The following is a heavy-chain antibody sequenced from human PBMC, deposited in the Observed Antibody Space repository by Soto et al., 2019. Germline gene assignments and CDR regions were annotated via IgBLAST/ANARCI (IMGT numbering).Heavy chain of an antibody. Sequence: QVQLVQSGAEVKKPGASVKVSCKASGYTFTSYDINWVRQATGQGLEWMGWMNPNSGNTDYAQKFRGRVTMTRDTSIGTAYMALSGLTSEDTAVYYRASRDGDYGRLDYWGLGTLVTVSS. J-gene: IGHJ4*02. CDR3: ASRDGDYGRLDY. V-gene: IGHV1-8*01. D-gene: IGHD4-17*01. CDR2: MNPNSGNT. CDR1: GYTFTSYD.